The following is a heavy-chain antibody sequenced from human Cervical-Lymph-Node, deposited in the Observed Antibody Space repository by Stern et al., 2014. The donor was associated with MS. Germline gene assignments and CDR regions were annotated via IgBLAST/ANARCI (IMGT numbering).Heavy chain of an antibody. V-gene: IGHV1-2*06. CDR2: CNHNSGGT. Sequence: VQLVQSGAEVKKPGASVKVSCKASGYTLTGYYTHWVRQAPGQGLEWMGRCNHNSGGTMFAQKFQGRFTLTRDTSITTAYMELSRLTSDDTAVYYCARGGLRWELHFDSWGQGTLVTVSS. J-gene: IGHJ4*02. CDR3: ARGGLRWELHFDS. D-gene: IGHD1-26*01. CDR1: GYTLTGYY.